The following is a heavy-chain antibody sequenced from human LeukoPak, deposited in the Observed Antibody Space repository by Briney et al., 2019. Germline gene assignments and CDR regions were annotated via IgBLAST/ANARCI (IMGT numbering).Heavy chain of an antibody. CDR2: IKSKTDGGTT. D-gene: IGHD5-24*01. J-gene: IGHJ4*02. V-gene: IGHV3-15*01. CDR3: TTDPRWPQLPFDY. Sequence: PGGSLRLSCAASGFTFSNAWMSWVRQAPGKGLEWVGRIKSKTDGGTTDYAAPVKGRFTISRDDSKNTLYLQMNSLKTEDTAVYYCTTDPRWPQLPFDYWGQGTLVTVSS. CDR1: GFTFSNAW.